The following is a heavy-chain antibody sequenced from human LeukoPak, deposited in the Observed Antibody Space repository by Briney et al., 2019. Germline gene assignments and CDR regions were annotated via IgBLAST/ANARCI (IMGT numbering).Heavy chain of an antibody. J-gene: IGHJ4*02. Sequence: ASVKVSCKASGYTFTGYYMHWVRQAPGQGLEWMGWINPNSGGTNYAQKFQGRVTMTRDTSINTAYMELSRLRSDDTAVYYCAREDIVVVVAPKPLGYWGRGTLVTVSS. V-gene: IGHV1-2*02. CDR2: INPNSGGT. CDR3: AREDIVVVVAPKPLGY. CDR1: GYTFTGYY. D-gene: IGHD2-15*01.